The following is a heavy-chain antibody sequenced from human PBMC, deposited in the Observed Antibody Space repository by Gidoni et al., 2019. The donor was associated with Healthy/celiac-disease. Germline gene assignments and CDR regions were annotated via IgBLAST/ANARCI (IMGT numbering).Heavy chain of an antibody. CDR1: GYTFTSYY. V-gene: IGHV1-46*01. J-gene: IGHJ4*02. Sequence: QVQLVPSGAEVKQPGASVKVSCKASGYTFTSYYMHWVRQAPGQGLEWMGIINPSGGSTSYAQKFQGRVTMTRDTSTSTVYMELSSLRSEDTAVYYCARDPRVITGTTGSFDYWGQGTLVTVSS. D-gene: IGHD1-7*01. CDR3: ARDPRVITGTTGSFDY. CDR2: INPSGGST.